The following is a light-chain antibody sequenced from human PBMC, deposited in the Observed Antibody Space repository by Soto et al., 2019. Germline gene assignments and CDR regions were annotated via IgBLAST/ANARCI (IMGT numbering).Light chain of an antibody. CDR1: QSVSSN. Sequence: EIVLTQSPGTLSLSPGERATLSCRASQSVSSNLAWYQQKPGQAPRLLMYGASTRATGIPARFSGSGSGTEFTLTINSLQSEDSAVYYCQQCNNWPITFGQGTRLEIK. V-gene: IGKV3-15*01. J-gene: IGKJ5*01. CDR2: GAS. CDR3: QQCNNWPIT.